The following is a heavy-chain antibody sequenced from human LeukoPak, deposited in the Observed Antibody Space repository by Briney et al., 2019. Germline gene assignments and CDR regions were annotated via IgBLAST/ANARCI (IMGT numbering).Heavy chain of an antibody. CDR2: IYYSGST. Sequence: SETLSLTCTVSGGSISNGDYYWSWIRQPPGKGLEWIGYIYYSGSTYYNPSLKSRVTISVDTSKNQFSLKLSSVTAADTAVYYCASQDYGDYSFDYWGQGTLVTVSS. J-gene: IGHJ4*02. CDR3: ASQDYGDYSFDY. D-gene: IGHD4-17*01. V-gene: IGHV4-30-4*01. CDR1: GGSISNGDYY.